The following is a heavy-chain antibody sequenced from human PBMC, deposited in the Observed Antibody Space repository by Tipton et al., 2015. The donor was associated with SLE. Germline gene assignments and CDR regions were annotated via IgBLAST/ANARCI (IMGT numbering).Heavy chain of an antibody. CDR3: AAEITSSAHY. J-gene: IGHJ4*02. CDR1: NGSIGSDY. D-gene: IGHD1-20*01. Sequence: TLSLTCSVSNGSIGSDYWTWIRQPPGKGLEWIGYKYYSGGTNSNPSLRSRVTISAETSKNQFSLNLNSVTAADTAVYYCAAEITSSAHYWGQGTLVTVSS. CDR2: KYYSGGT. V-gene: IGHV4-59*08.